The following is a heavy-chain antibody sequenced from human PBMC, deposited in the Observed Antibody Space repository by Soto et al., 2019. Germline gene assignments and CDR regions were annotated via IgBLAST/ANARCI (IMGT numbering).Heavy chain of an antibody. CDR1: GFTFSSYA. CDR2: ISGSGGST. Sequence: EVQLLESGGGLVQPGGSLRLSCAASGFTFSSYAMSWVLQAPGKGLEWVSAISGSGGSTYYADSVKGRFTISRDNSKNPMYQQINSLSAEDTALYYCANLKGSVDAFDIWGQGTMVTVSS. V-gene: IGHV3-23*01. CDR3: ANLKGSVDAFDI. D-gene: IGHD3-10*01. J-gene: IGHJ3*02.